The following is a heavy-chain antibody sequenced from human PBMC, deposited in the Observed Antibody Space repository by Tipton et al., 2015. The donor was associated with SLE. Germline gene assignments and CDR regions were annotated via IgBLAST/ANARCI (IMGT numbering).Heavy chain of an antibody. V-gene: IGHV4-34*01. Sequence: TLSLTCDVNGGSFSGYYWSWIRQSPGKGLEWIGEVNHLGTIYYNASLKSRVTISIGTSKSHFSLKLTSVTAADTAVYYCARMEGMITYGGIAGLWGQGTVVTVSS. J-gene: IGHJ4*02. D-gene: IGHD3-16*01. CDR2: VNHLGTI. CDR1: GGSFSGYY. CDR3: ARMEGMITYGGIAGL.